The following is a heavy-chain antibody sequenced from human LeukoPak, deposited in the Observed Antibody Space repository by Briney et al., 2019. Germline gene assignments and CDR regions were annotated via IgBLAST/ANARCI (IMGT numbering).Heavy chain of an antibody. CDR2: IRIKVYGATT. J-gene: IGHJ4*02. CDR1: GFTFGDYA. D-gene: IGHD4-23*01. CDR3: ARDDLYGGNSLDY. Sequence: GGSLRLSCTTSGFTFGDYAMSWVRQAPGKGLEWVGFIRIKVYGATTEYAASVRGRFTISRDDSKSIAYLQLNSLKTEDTAVYYCARDDLYGGNSLDYWGQGTLVTVSS. V-gene: IGHV3-49*04.